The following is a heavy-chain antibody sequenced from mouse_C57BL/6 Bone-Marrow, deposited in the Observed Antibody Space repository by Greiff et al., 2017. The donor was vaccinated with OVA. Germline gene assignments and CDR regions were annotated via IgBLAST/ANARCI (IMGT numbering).Heavy chain of an antibody. Sequence: QVQLQQPGAELVKPGASVKLSCKASGYTFTSYWMQWVKQRPGQGLEWIGEIDPSDSYTNYNQKFKGKATLTVDTSSSTAYMQLSSLTSEDSAVYYCAISYYWGQGTTLTVSS. CDR1: GYTFTSYW. V-gene: IGHV1-50*01. CDR2: IDPSDSYT. CDR3: AISYY. J-gene: IGHJ2*01.